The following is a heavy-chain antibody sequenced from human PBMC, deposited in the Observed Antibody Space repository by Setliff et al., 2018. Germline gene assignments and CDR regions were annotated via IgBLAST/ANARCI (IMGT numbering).Heavy chain of an antibody. V-gene: IGHV5-51*01. J-gene: IGHJ5*02. D-gene: IGHD3-3*01. CDR2: IYPGDSDT. CDR3: ARSRSNFWSGYFNWFDP. CDR1: GYSFTSYW. Sequence: PGESLKISCKGSGYSFTSYWIGWVRQMPGKGLEWMGIIYPGDSDTRYSPSFKGQVTISADKSISTAYLQWSSLKASDTAMYYCARSRSNFWSGYFNWFDPWGQGTLVTVSS.